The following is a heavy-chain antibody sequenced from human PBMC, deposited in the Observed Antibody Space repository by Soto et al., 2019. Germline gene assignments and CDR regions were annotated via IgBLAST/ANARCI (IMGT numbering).Heavy chain of an antibody. J-gene: IGHJ6*02. D-gene: IGHD3-9*01. CDR3: ARDHELRYFDWSQAYYYYYGMDV. V-gene: IGHV4-59*01. CDR2: IYYSGST. Sequence: ETLTLTCTVSGGSISSYYWSGMRQPPGKGLEWIGYIYYSGSTNYNPSLKSRVTISVDTSKNQFSLKLSSVTAADTAVYYCARDHELRYFDWSQAYYYYYGMDVWGQGTTVTVSS. CDR1: GGSISSYY.